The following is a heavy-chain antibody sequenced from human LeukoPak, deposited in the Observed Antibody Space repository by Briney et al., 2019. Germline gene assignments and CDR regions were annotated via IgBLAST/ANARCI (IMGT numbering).Heavy chain of an antibody. CDR3: ARVLTQRVAFDI. CDR2: IYYSGIT. V-gene: IGHV4-39*07. J-gene: IGHJ3*02. D-gene: IGHD2-15*01. CDR1: GGSISSSSYY. Sequence: PSETLSLSCTVSGGSISSSSYYWGWIRQPPGKGLEWIGSIYYSGITHYNPSLKSRVTISVDTSKNQFCLKLSSVTAADTAVYYCARVLTQRVAFDIWGQGTMVTVSS.